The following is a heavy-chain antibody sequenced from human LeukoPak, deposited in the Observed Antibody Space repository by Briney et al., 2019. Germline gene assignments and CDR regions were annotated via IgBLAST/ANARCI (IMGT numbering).Heavy chain of an antibody. CDR2: IVPLLGVT. Sequence: RASVKVSCKASGGSFSNYGINWVRQAPGHGLEWMGRIVPLLGVTTYAQKFQGRVTFSADQSTSTAYMELSSLRSEDSALYYCARVEDYYDSMTGSSSVIPNWGQGTPVSVSS. CDR3: ARVEDYYDSMTGSSSVIPN. V-gene: IGHV1-69*04. CDR1: GGSFSNYG. D-gene: IGHD3-9*01. J-gene: IGHJ4*02.